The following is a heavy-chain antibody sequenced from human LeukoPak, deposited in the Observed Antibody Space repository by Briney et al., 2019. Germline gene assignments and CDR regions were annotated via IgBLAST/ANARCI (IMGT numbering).Heavy chain of an antibody. D-gene: IGHD1-14*01. CDR3: ARRRKDNAFDI. V-gene: IGHV4-59*08. J-gene: IGHJ3*02. Sequence: SETLSLTCTVSGGSISSHCWSWIRQPPRKGLEWIGSVYYSGSTNYNPSLKSRVTISVDTSKNQFSLKLSSVTAADTAVYYCARRRKDNAFDIWGQGTMVTVSS. CDR2: VYYSGST. CDR1: GGSISSHC.